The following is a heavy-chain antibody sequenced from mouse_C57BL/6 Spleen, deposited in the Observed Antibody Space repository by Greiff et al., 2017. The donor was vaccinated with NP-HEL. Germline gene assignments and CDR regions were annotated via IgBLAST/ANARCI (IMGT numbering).Heavy chain of an antibody. J-gene: IGHJ3*01. CDR1: GYTFTDYN. V-gene: IGHV1-18*01. Sequence: EVQLQQSGPELVKPGASVKIPCKASGYTFTDYNMDWVKQSHGKSLEWIGDINPNNGGTIYNQKFKGKATLTVDKSSSTAYMELRSLTSEDTAVYYCARSEGNFAYWGQGTLVTVSA. CDR3: ARSEGNFAY. CDR2: INPNNGGT.